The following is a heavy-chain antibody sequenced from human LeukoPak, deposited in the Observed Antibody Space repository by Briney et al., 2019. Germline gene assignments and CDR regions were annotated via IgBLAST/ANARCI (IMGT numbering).Heavy chain of an antibody. CDR1: GGSFSGYF. V-gene: IGHV4-34*01. CDR3: ARGFITMVRGVITCWFDP. J-gene: IGHJ5*02. Sequence: SETLSLTCAVYGGSFSGYFWSWIRQPPEKGLEWIGEINHSGSTNYNPSLKSRVTISIDTSKNQFSLKLSSVTAADTAVYYCARGFITMVRGVITCWFDPWGQGTLVTVSS. D-gene: IGHD3-10*01. CDR2: INHSGST.